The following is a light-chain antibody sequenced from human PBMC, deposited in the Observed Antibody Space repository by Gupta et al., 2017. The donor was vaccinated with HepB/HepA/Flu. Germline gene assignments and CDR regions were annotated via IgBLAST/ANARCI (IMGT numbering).Light chain of an antibody. V-gene: IGLV4-69*01. Sequence: QLVLTQSPSASASLGASVKLTCTLSSGHSSYAIAWHQQQPEKGPRYLMNVNRDGSHTKGDGVPGRFSGSSSGAERYLTISSLQSEDEADYYCQTWGTDIPYVFGTGINVTAL. CDR1: SGHSSYA. CDR3: QTWGTDIPYV. J-gene: IGLJ1*01. CDR2: VNRDGSH.